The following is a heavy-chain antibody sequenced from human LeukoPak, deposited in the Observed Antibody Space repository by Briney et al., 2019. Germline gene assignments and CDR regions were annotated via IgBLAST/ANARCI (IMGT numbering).Heavy chain of an antibody. CDR2: ISGSGTI. Sequence: SQTLFLTCTVSGGPIRNANYSSSWIRQPAGKGLEWIGRISGSGTIAYNPVLQSRLSISIDSSKDQFSLKLMSVTAADAAVYYCARDSGTTGEVKFDPWGQGTLVTVSS. CDR3: ARDSGTTGEVKFDP. V-gene: IGHV4-61*02. J-gene: IGHJ5*02. D-gene: IGHD3-10*01. CDR1: GGPIRNANYS.